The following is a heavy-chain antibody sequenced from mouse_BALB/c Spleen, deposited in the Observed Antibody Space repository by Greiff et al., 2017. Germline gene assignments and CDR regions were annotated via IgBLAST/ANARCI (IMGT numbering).Heavy chain of an antibody. J-gene: IGHJ3*01. CDR1: GYSFTSYW. V-gene: IGHV1-5*01. Sequence: EVQLVESGTVLARPGASVKMSCKASGYSFTSYWMHWVKQRPGQGLEWIGAIYPGNSDTSYNQKFKGKAKLTAVTSASTAYMELSSLTNEDSAVYYCTRRSLYDSSWFAYWGQGTLVTVSA. D-gene: IGHD2-3*01. CDR2: IYPGNSDT. CDR3: TRRSLYDSSWFAY.